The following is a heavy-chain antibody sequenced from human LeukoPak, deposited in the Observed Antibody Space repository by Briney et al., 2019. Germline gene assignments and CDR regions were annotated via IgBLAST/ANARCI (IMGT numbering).Heavy chain of an antibody. Sequence: GGSLRLSCAASGFTFSGYAMSWVRQAPGKGLEWVSAIRDSGSRTHYADSVKGRFTTSRDNSKNTLFLQMNSLRAEDTAIYYCAKYGPQDSGSSHFDYWGQGALVTVSS. CDR2: IRDSGSRT. V-gene: IGHV3-23*01. CDR1: GFTFSGYA. J-gene: IGHJ4*02. CDR3: AKYGPQDSGSSHFDY. D-gene: IGHD1-26*01.